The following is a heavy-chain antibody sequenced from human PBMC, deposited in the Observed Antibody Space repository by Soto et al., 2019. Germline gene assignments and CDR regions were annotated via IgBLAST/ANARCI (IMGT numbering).Heavy chain of an antibody. J-gene: IGHJ6*02. D-gene: IGHD3-22*01. CDR1: GYTFTSYD. V-gene: IGHV1-8*01. Sequence: ASVKVSCKASGYTFTSYDINWVRQATGQGLEWMGWMNPNSGNTGYAQKFQGRVTMTRNTSISTAYMELSSLRSEDTAVYYCARGARYPMRYYYYYYGMDVWGQGTTVTVS. CDR3: ARGARYPMRYYYYYYGMDV. CDR2: MNPNSGNT.